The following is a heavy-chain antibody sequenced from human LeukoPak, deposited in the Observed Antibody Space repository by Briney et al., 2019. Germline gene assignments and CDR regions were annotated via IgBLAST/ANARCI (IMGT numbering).Heavy chain of an antibody. CDR2: ISAYNGNT. CDR1: GYTFTSYG. V-gene: IGHV1-18*01. J-gene: IGHJ5*02. CDR3: ARGVYDSPVWWFDP. Sequence: WASVKVSCKASGYTFTSYGISWVRQAPGQGLEWMGWISAYNGNTNYAQKLQGRVTMTTDTSTSTAYMELRSLRSDDTAVYYCARGVYDSPVWWFDPWGQGTLVTVSS. D-gene: IGHD3-3*01.